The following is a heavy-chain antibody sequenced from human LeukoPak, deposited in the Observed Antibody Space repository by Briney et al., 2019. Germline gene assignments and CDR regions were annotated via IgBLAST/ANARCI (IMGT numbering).Heavy chain of an antibody. Sequence: ASVKVSCKASGYTFTGYYIHWVRQAPGQGLEWMGWMKSNSGVTHYPQKFQGRGTLTRDTSIRTAYMELCRLRSDYTGVYYCARAPPIPRGPFDPWGQGTLVTVSS. CDR1: GYTFTGYY. CDR2: MKSNSGVT. J-gene: IGHJ5*02. D-gene: IGHD2-21*01. CDR3: ARAPPIPRGPFDP. V-gene: IGHV1-2*02.